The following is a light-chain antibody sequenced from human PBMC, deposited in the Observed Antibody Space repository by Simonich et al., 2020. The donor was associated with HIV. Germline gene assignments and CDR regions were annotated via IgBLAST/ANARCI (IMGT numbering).Light chain of an antibody. CDR1: QGISSA. J-gene: IGKJ1*01. Sequence: AIQLTQSPSSLSASVGDRVTITCRASQGISSALAWYQQKPGKAPKLLIYDTSSLESWVPSRFRGSGSGTDFTLTISSLQPEDFATYYCQQSYSTPPTFGQGTKVEIK. CDR2: DTS. V-gene: IGKV1-13*02. CDR3: QQSYSTPPT.